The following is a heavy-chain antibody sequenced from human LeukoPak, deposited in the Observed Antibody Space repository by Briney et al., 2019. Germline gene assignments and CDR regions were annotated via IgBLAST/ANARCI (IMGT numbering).Heavy chain of an antibody. CDR1: GFTFSSYA. CDR2: ISGSGGTT. D-gene: IGHD1-20*01. V-gene: IGHV3-23*01. J-gene: IGHJ5*02. CDR3: ARGRYNWKGEGENWFDP. Sequence: GGSLRLSCAASGFTFSSYAMSWVRQAPGKGLEWVSAISGSGGTTYDADSVQGRFTISRDNSKNTLYLQMNSLRAEDTALYYCARGRYNWKGEGENWFDPWGQGTLVTVSS.